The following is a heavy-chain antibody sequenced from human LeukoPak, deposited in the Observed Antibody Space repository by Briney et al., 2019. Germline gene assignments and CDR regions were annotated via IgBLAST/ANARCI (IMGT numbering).Heavy chain of an antibody. V-gene: IGHV4-59*01. D-gene: IGHD5-24*01. J-gene: IGHJ4*02. CDR3: ARVRGDAVHGYNIGFGYLDY. CDR2: VFHSGRT. CDR1: GGSFSGFF. Sequence: SETLSLTCTVSGGSFSGFFWNWIRRPPAKGLEWIGFVFHSGRTDYNPSLKSRVTISADTSNNQFSLRLTSVTAADTAVYYCARVRGDAVHGYNIGFGYLDYWGQGALVIVSA.